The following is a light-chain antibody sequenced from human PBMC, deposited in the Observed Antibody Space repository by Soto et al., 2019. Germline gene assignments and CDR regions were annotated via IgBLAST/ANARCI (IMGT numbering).Light chain of an antibody. CDR1: SSDVGGYNY. Sequence: QSVLTQPASVSGSPGQSITISCTGTSSDVGGYNYVSWYQQHPGKAPKLMIYDVSNRPSGVSNRFSGSKSGNTASLTISELQAEDEADYYCSSYTSSSTLYVFGTGTKATVL. CDR3: SSYTSSSTLYV. J-gene: IGLJ1*01. V-gene: IGLV2-14*01. CDR2: DVS.